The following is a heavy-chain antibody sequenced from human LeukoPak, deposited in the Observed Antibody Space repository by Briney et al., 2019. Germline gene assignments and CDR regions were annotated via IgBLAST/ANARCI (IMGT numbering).Heavy chain of an antibody. CDR2: IIPIFGTA. Sequence: SVKVSCKASGSTFSSYAISCVRQATGQALEWIGGIIPIFGTANYAQKFQGRVTITADKSTSTAYMELSSLRSEDTAVYYCARGGYYDILTGYGMDVWGKGTTVTVSS. CDR1: GSTFSSYA. V-gene: IGHV1-69*06. CDR3: ARGGYYDILTGYGMDV. D-gene: IGHD3-9*01. J-gene: IGHJ6*04.